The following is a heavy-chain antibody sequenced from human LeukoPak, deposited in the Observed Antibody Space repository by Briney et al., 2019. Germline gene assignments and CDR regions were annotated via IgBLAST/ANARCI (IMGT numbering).Heavy chain of an antibody. V-gene: IGHV4-59*01. CDR2: IYYSGST. CDR3: ARDYSSGWFYYGMDV. D-gene: IGHD6-19*01. J-gene: IGHJ6*02. Sequence: SETLSPTCTVSGGSISSYYWSWIRQPPGKGLEWIGYIYYSGSTNYNPSLKSRVTISVDTSKNQFSLKLSSVTAADTAVYYCARDYSSGWFYYGMDVWGQGTTVTVSS. CDR1: GGSISSYY.